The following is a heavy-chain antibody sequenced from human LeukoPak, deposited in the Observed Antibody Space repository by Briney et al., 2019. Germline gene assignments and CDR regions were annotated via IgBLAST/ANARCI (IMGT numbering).Heavy chain of an antibody. Sequence: SETLSHTSTVPGGSISRYYWSSIRQPPGKTLECIGYISYGGSTNYNPSLKSRATISVDTSKNQFSLKMTSVTAADTAVYYCARDGGDGPNYWGQGTLVTVSS. V-gene: IGHV4-59*01. CDR3: ARDGGDGPNY. CDR1: GGSISRYY. J-gene: IGHJ4*02. CDR2: ISYGGST. D-gene: IGHD3-16*01.